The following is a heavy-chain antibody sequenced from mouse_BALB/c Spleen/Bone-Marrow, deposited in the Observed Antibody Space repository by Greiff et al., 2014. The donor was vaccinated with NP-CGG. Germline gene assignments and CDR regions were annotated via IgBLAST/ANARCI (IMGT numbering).Heavy chain of an antibody. J-gene: IGHJ2*01. V-gene: IGHV14-3*02. D-gene: IGHD1-1*01. CDR3: ARVRFLRIRGLDY. Sequence: VQLKQSGAELVKPGASVKLSCTASGFNIKDTYMHWVKQRPEQGLEWIGRIDPANGNTKYDPKFQGKATITADTSSNTAYLQPSSLSSEDTAVYYCARVRFLRIRGLDYWGQGTTLTVSS. CDR2: IDPANGNT. CDR1: GFNIKDTY.